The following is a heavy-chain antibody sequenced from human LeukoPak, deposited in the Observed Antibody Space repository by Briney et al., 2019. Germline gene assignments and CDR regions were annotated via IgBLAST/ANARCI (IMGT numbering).Heavy chain of an antibody. CDR3: ARDEY. V-gene: IGHV3-7*04. CDR1: GFTSSSYW. Sequence: GGSLRLSCVASGFTSSSYWMSWVRQAPGKGLEWVANINQDGSEKYYVDSVKGRFTISRDNAKNSLYLQMNSLRAEDTAVYYCARDEYWGQGTLVTVSS. CDR2: INQDGSEK. J-gene: IGHJ4*02.